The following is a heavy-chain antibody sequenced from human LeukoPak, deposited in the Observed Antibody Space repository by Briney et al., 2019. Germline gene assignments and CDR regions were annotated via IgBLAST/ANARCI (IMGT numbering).Heavy chain of an antibody. J-gene: IGHJ4*02. CDR1: GLTFSSYW. CDR2: ISPDGNRE. Sequence: GGSLRLSCAASGLTFSSYWMTWVRQGPGKGLEWVATISPDGNRENYVDSVKGRFSISRDNAKNSLFLQMRSLRAEDTAMYYCASTFPYCSSGTCALGGQGTLVTVSS. D-gene: IGHD2-15*01. V-gene: IGHV3-7*01. CDR3: ASTFPYCSSGTCAL.